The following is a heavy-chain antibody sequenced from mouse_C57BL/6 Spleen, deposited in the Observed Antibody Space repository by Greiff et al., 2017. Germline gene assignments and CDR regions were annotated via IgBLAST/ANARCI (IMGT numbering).Heavy chain of an antibody. CDR3: ARLSGSLYGSCRSYWDFEV. J-gene: IGHJ1*03. CDR1: GYTFTSYW. D-gene: IGHD1-1*01. V-gene: IGHV1-64*01. CDR2: IHPNSGST. Sequence: QVQLQQPGAELVKPGASVKLSCKASGYTFTSYWMHWVKQRPGQGLEWIGMIHPNSGSTIYNETFKSKATLTVDKSSSPAYLQLSSLTSEDSAVYYCARLSGSLYGSCRSYWDFEVWGTGTTGTVSS.